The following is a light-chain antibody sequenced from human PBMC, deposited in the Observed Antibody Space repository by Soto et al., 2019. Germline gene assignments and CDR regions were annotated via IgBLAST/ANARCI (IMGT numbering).Light chain of an antibody. CDR3: SSYTTSSTVI. CDR1: SSDVGGYNY. V-gene: IGLV2-14*01. Sequence: QSALTQPASVSGSPGQSITISCTGTSSDVGGYNYVSWHQQHPGKAPKLMIYDVSNRPSGVSNRFSGSKSGNTASLTISGLPAEDEADYYCSSYTTSSTVIFGGGTKLTVL. J-gene: IGLJ2*01. CDR2: DVS.